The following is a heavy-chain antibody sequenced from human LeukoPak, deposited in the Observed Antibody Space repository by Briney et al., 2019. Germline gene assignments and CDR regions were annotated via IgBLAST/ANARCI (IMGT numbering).Heavy chain of an antibody. V-gene: IGHV4-39*07. CDR3: TRGGPGGY. J-gene: IGHJ4*02. CDR2: IYYIGST. Sequence: KTSETLSLTCTVSGGSISSGTYYWGWIRQPPGKGLEWIGSIYYIGSTHYNPSLKSRVSISVDTSKNQFSLNLNSVTAADTAFYYCTRGGPGGYWGQGTLVTVSS. D-gene: IGHD4-23*01. CDR1: GGSISSGTYY.